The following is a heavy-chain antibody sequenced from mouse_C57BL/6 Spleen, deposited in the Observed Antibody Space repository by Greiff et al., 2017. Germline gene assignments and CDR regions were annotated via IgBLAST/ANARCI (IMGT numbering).Heavy chain of an antibody. CDR2: IDPENGDT. Sequence: VQLQQSGAELVRPGASVKLSCTASGFNIKDDYMHWVKQRPEQGLEWIGWIDPENGDTEYASKFQGKATITADTSSNTAYLQLSSLTSEDTAVYYCTRNWDGGYWGQGTTVTVSS. CDR3: TRNWDGGY. J-gene: IGHJ2*01. D-gene: IGHD4-1*01. V-gene: IGHV14-4*01. CDR1: GFNIKDDY.